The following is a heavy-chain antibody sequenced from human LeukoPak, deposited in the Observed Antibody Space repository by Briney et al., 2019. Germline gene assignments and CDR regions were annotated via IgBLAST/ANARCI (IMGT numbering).Heavy chain of an antibody. J-gene: IGHJ4*02. CDR1: GASISAYY. V-gene: IGHV4-4*07. CDR2: IYISGPT. Sequence: SETRSLTCVVSGASISAYYWYWIRQPAGKGLEWIGRIYISGPTNYNPSLKSRVTMSLDTSKNQLSLKLRSVTAADTAVYYCARDDDGRGYPDYWGQGTLVTVSP. D-gene: IGHD3-22*01. CDR3: ARDDDGRGYPDY.